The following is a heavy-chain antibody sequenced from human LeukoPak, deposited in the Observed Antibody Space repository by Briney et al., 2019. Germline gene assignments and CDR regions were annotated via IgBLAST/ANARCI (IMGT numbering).Heavy chain of an antibody. V-gene: IGHV1-2*02. CDR3: ARDGGLDY. CDR2: INPNSGGT. J-gene: IGHJ4*02. Sequence: GASVKVSCKASGYTFTDYYMHWVRQAPGQGLEWMGWINPNSGGTNYAQRFQGRVTMTRDTSISTAYMELNRLRSNDTAVYYCARDGGLDYWGQGTLVTVSS. CDR1: GYTFTDYY.